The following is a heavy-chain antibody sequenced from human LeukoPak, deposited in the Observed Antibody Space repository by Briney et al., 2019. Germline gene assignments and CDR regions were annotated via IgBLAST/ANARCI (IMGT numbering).Heavy chain of an antibody. CDR2: IYYSGST. CDR3: ARIPTHSSSLSYYYYYMDV. D-gene: IGHD6-19*01. J-gene: IGHJ6*03. V-gene: IGHV4-59*01. CDR1: GGSISSYY. Sequence: SETLSLTCTVSGGSISSYYWSWIRQPPGKGLEWIGYIYYSGSTNYNPSLKSRVTISVDTSKNQFSLKLSSVTAADTAVYYCARIPTHSSSLSYYYYYMDVWGKGTTVTVSS.